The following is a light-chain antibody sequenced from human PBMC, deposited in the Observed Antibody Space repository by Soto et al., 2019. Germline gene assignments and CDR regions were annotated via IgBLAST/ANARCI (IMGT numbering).Light chain of an antibody. Sequence: AIRMTQSPSSLSASTGDRVTITCRASQGISSYLAWYQQKPGKAPKLLIYAASTLQSGVPSRFSGSGSGTDFTLTISCLQSEDFATYYCQQYYSYPSRTVGGGTKVEIK. J-gene: IGKJ4*01. CDR3: QQYYSYPSRT. V-gene: IGKV1-8*01. CDR2: AAS. CDR1: QGISSY.